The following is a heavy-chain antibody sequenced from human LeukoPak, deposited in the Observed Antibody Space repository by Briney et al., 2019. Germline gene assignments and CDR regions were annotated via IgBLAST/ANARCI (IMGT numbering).Heavy chain of an antibody. V-gene: IGHV3-21*04. D-gene: IGHD6-19*01. CDR1: GFTFSSYS. CDR3: AKDNRRHYTSGPNPDSLH. CDR2: IGSSSSYI. J-gene: IGHJ4*02. Sequence: PGGSLRLSCAASGFTFSSYSMNWVRQAPGKGLEWVSSIGSSSSYIYYADSVKGRFTISRDNAKNSLYLQMNSLRVEDTAFYYCAKDNRRHYTSGPNPDSLHWGQGALVTVSS.